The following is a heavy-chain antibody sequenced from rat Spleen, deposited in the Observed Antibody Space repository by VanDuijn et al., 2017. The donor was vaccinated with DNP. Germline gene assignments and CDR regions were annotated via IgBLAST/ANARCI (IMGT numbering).Heavy chain of an antibody. D-gene: IGHD1-2*01. CDR1: GYSITSNY. J-gene: IGHJ4*01. Sequence: EVQLQESGPGLVKPSQSLSLTCSVTGYSITSNYWGWIRKFPGNKMEWIGHISYSGSTSYNPSLKSRISITRDTSKNQFFLQLNFVTTEDTATYYCARSDSSYMGAMDAWGQGTSVTVSS. V-gene: IGHV3-1*01. CDR3: ARSDSSYMGAMDA. CDR2: ISYSGST.